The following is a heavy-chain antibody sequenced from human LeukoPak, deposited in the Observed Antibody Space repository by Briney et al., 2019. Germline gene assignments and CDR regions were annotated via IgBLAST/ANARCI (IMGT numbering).Heavy chain of an antibody. J-gene: IGHJ4*02. V-gene: IGHV3-23*01. CDR3: AKDQPRLRDILTGCYPIDY. Sequence: PGGSLRLSCAASGFTFSSYAMSWVRQAPGKGLEWVSAISGSGGSTYYADSVKGRFTISRDNSKNTLYLQMNSLRAEDTAVYYCAKDQPRLRDILTGCYPIDYWGQGTLVTVSS. CDR1: GFTFSSYA. CDR2: ISGSGGST. D-gene: IGHD3-9*01.